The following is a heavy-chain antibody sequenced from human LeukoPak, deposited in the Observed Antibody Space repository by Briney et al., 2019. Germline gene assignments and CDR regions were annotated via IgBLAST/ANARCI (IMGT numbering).Heavy chain of an antibody. CDR3: ARGGYCTNGVCYTYRDIDYYFDQ. D-gene: IGHD2-8*01. CDR1: GGSFSGYY. CDR2: INHSGST. V-gene: IGHV4-34*01. Sequence: PSETLSPTCAVYGGSFSGYYWSWIRQPPGKGLEWIGEINHSGSTNYNPSLKSRVTISVDTSKNQFSLKLSSVTAADTAVYYCARGGYCTNGVCYTYRDIDYYFDQWGREHRDSVSS. J-gene: IGHJ4*02.